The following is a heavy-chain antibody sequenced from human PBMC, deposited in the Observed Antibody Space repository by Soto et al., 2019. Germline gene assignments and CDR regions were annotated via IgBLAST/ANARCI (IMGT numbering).Heavy chain of an antibody. J-gene: IGHJ4*02. V-gene: IGHV4-59*08. D-gene: IGHD6-13*01. CDR2: SYYTGST. CDR3: ARGSARQQLAYYFDY. Sequence: SETLSLTCTVSGGSISSYYWSWIRQPPGKGLEWIGYSYYTGSTNYNPSLKSRVTISVDTSKNQFSLKLGSVTAADTAVYYCARGSARQQLAYYFDYWGQGTLVTVSS. CDR1: GGSISSYY.